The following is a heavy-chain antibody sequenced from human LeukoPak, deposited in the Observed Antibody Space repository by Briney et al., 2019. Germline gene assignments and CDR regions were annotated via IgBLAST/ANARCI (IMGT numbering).Heavy chain of an antibody. CDR3: ARDGHRMYYYGSSDYRFDY. Sequence: RASVKVSCKASGYTFTSYGISWVRQAPGQRLEWMGWISAYNGYTHYAQMLQGRVTMTTDTSTTTAYMELRSLGSDDTAVYYCARDGHRMYYYGSSDYRFDYWGQGTLVTVSS. V-gene: IGHV1-18*01. CDR1: GYTFTSYG. D-gene: IGHD3-22*01. J-gene: IGHJ4*02. CDR2: ISAYNGYT.